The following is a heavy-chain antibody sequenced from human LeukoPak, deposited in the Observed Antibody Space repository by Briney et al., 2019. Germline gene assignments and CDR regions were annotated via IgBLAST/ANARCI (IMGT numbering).Heavy chain of an antibody. V-gene: IGHV3-30*02. CDR3: ARGPTPHSGRAPRDPHNWFDP. CDR1: GFTFSSYG. Sequence: GGSLRLSCAASGFTFSSYGMHWVRQAPGKGLEWVAFIRYDGSNKYYADSVKGRFTISRDNSKNTLYLQMNSLRAEDTAVYYCARGPTPHSGRAPRDPHNWFDPWGQGTLVTVSS. CDR2: IRYDGSNK. D-gene: IGHD3-10*01. J-gene: IGHJ5*02.